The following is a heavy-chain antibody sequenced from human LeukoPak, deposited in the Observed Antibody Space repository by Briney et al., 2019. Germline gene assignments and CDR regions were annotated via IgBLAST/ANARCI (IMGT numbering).Heavy chain of an antibody. Sequence: PSESLSLTCAVSGGSISRFYWSWIRQSAGKGREWIGRMHADGSTNYNPSLKSRVTMSIDTSKNQFSLKLSSVTAADTAVYFCARDTRYCSGGSCYSNKLGYWGQGTLVTVSS. V-gene: IGHV4-4*07. CDR1: GGSISRFY. CDR2: MHADGST. D-gene: IGHD2-15*01. CDR3: ARDTRYCSGGSCYSNKLGY. J-gene: IGHJ4*02.